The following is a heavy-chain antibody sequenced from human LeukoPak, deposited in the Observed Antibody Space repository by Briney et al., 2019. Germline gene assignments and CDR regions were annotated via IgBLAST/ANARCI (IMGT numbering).Heavy chain of an antibody. CDR3: ARQVSCDTTTCYAGMPPDY. CDR1: GFTFSRYA. V-gene: IGHV3-23*01. Sequence: GGSLRLSCAASGFTFSRYAMSWVRQTPEKGLEGVSVIRGSDGSTYYADSVRGRFTISRDDSGNTLFLQMNSLRAEDTAVYYCARQVSCDTTTCYAGMPPDYWGQGTLVTVSS. D-gene: IGHD2-2*01. J-gene: IGHJ4*02. CDR2: IRGSDGST.